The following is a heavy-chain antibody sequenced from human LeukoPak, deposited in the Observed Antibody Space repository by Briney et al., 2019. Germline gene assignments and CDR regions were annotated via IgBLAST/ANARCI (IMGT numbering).Heavy chain of an antibody. D-gene: IGHD1-26*01. CDR2: ISVYNGNT. Sequence: ASVKVSCKASAYTFTSYAISWMRQAPGQGLEWMGWISVYNGNTNYAQKLQGRATMTTDTSTNTVYMELRSLRFDDTAVYYCARDLAGIVGVTAWFDPWGQGTLVTVSS. CDR1: AYTFTSYA. CDR3: ARDLAGIVGVTAWFDP. V-gene: IGHV1-18*01. J-gene: IGHJ5*02.